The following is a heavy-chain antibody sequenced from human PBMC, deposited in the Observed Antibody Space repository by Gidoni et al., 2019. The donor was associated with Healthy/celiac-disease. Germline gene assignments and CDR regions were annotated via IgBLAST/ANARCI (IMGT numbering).Heavy chain of an antibody. CDR2: ICAYNGNT. Sequence: QVQLVQSGAEVKKPGASVKVSCTASGYTFTRYGISWVRQAPGQGLEWMAWICAYNGNTNYAQKIQGRVTMTTDTSTSTAYMELRSLRSDDTAVYYCARVGPSYGDPIVPDYWGQGTLVTVSS. V-gene: IGHV1-18*01. CDR1: GYTFTRYG. J-gene: IGHJ4*02. D-gene: IGHD4-17*01. CDR3: ARVGPSYGDPIVPDY.